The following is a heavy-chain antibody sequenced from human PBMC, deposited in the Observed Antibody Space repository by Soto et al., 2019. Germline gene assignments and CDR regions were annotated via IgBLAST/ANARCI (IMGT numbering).Heavy chain of an antibody. CDR3: AGYYDSSGFGLVDY. V-gene: IGHV3-53*01. CDR2: IYSGGST. CDR1: GFTVSSNY. Sequence: GESLKISCAASGFTVSSNYMSWVRQAPGKGLEWVSVIYSGGSTYYADSVKGRFTISRDNSKNTLYLQMNSLRAEDTAVYYCAGYYDSSGFGLVDYWGQGTLVTVSS. D-gene: IGHD3-22*01. J-gene: IGHJ4*02.